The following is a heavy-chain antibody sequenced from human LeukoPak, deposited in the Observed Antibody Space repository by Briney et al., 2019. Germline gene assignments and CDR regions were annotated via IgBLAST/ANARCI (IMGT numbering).Heavy chain of an antibody. Sequence: SQTLSLTCAISGDSVSSNSAAWNWIRQSPSRGLEWLGRTYYRSKWYNDYAVSVESRITISPDTSKNQFSLQLNSVTPEDTAVYYCARDTPRCDGTRCYPRHFEYWGQGTLVTVSS. D-gene: IGHD2/OR15-2a*01. CDR1: GDSVSSNSAA. V-gene: IGHV6-1*01. J-gene: IGHJ4*02. CDR3: ARDTPRCDGTRCYPRHFEY. CDR2: TYYRSKWYN.